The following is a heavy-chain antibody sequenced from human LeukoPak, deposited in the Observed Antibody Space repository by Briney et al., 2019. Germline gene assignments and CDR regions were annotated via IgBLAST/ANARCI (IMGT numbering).Heavy chain of an antibody. CDR3: AKASGSYYYFDN. J-gene: IGHJ4*01. V-gene: IGHV3-9*01. CDR1: GFTFDDYA. Sequence: GRSLRLSCAASGFTFDDYAMHWVRQAPGKGLEWVSGISWNSGSIGYADSVRGRFTISRDNVKNSLYLQMNSLRVEDTALYYCAKASGSYYYFDNWGQGTLVTVSS. D-gene: IGHD3-10*01. CDR2: ISWNSGSI.